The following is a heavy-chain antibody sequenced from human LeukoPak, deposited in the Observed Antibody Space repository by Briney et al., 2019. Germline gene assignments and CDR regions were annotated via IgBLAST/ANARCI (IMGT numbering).Heavy chain of an antibody. D-gene: IGHD3-10*01. CDR2: IYYSGST. V-gene: IGHV4-39*02. Sequence: SETLSLTCTVSGGSISSSSYYWGWIRQPPGKGLEWIGTIYYSGSTYYNPSLKSRVTISVDTSKNRFTLKLSSVTAADTAVYYCARDLTYYYGSGSYREGGWFDPWGQGTQVTVSS. CDR1: GGSISSSSYY. J-gene: IGHJ5*02. CDR3: ARDLTYYYGSGSYREGGWFDP.